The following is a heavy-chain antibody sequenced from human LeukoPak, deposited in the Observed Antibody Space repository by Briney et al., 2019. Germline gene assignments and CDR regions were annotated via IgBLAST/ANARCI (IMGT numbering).Heavy chain of an antibody. Sequence: SRTLSLTCAISGDSVSSNSAAWNWIRQSPSRGLEWLGRTYYRSKWFNDYAVSVRSRITINPDTSKNQFSLLLNSVTPEDTAVYYCTRDGGSGWSSFDYWGQGTLVTVSS. J-gene: IGHJ4*02. D-gene: IGHD6-19*01. CDR3: TRDGGSGWSSFDY. CDR1: GDSVSSNSAA. V-gene: IGHV6-1*01. CDR2: TYYRSKWFN.